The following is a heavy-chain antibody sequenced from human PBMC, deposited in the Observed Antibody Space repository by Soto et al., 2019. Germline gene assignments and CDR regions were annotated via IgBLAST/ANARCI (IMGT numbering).Heavy chain of an antibody. CDR1: GFTFSDYY. CDR2: ISSSGSTI. Sequence: QVQLVESGGGLVKPGGSLRLSCAASGFTFSDYYMSWIRQAPGKGLEWVSYISSSGSTIYYAYSVKGRFTISRVNAKNYLYLQMNRLRTDDTAVYYCARFAAVAVFFYYYYMDVWGKGTTVTVSS. D-gene: IGHD6-19*01. CDR3: ARFAAVAVFFYYYYMDV. J-gene: IGHJ6*03. V-gene: IGHV3-11*01.